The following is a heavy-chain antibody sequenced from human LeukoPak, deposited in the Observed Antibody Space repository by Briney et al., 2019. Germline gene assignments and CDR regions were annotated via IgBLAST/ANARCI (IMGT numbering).Heavy chain of an antibody. Sequence: SVTVSFKCTVCTFSSCAISWVRQAPGQGLEWMGVMIPIFCTANYAQKFQGRVTIAADKSTSTAYRELSSLRSDDTAVYYCARMTGIFDIWGQRTMVTVS. CDR1: VCTFSSCA. CDR2: MIPIFCTA. V-gene: IGHV1-69*06. J-gene: IGHJ3*02. D-gene: IGHD1-14*01. CDR3: ARMTGIFDI.